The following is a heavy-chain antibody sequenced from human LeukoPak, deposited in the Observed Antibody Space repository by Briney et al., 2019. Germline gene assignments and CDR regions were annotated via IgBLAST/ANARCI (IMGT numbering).Heavy chain of an antibody. CDR3: ARDSGPNYDILTGYSAHYWYFDL. CDR2: ISYDGSNK. CDR1: GFTFSSYG. J-gene: IGHJ2*01. Sequence: GRSLRLSCAASGFTFSSYGMHWVRQAPGKGLEWVAVISYDGSNKYYADSVKGRFTISRDNSKNTLYLQMNSLRAEDTAVYYCARDSGPNYDILTGYSAHYWYFDLWGRGTLVTVSS. D-gene: IGHD3-9*01. V-gene: IGHV3-30*03.